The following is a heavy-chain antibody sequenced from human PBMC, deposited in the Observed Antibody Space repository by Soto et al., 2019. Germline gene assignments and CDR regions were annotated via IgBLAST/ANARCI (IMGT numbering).Heavy chain of an antibody. J-gene: IGHJ4*02. CDR1: GGSISSYY. CDR2: IYYSGST. Sequence: SETLSLTCPVSGGSISSYYLSWIRQPPGKGLEWIGYIYYSGSTNYNPSLKSRVTISVDTSKNQFSLKLNSMTAADTAVYYCARHNYGSGSTYFDYWGQGTLVTVSS. V-gene: IGHV4-59*08. CDR3: ARHNYGSGSTYFDY. D-gene: IGHD3-10*01.